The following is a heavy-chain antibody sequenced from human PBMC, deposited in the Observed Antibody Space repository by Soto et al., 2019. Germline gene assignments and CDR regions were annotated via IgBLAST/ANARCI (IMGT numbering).Heavy chain of an antibody. CDR1: GGSFSGYY. CDR3: AGRYDSSGYSILVY. J-gene: IGHJ4*02. D-gene: IGHD3-22*01. Sequence: KQSQTLSLTCAVYGGSFSGYYWSWIRQPPGKGLEWIGEINHSGSTNYNPSLKSRVTISVDTSKNQFSLKLSSVTAADTAVYYCAGRYDSSGYSILVYWGQGTLVTVSS. V-gene: IGHV4-34*01. CDR2: INHSGST.